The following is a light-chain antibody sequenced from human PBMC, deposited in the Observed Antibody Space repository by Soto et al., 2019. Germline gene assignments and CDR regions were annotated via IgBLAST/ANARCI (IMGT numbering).Light chain of an antibody. J-gene: IGKJ1*01. CDR1: QSISSW. CDR3: QQYNSPGT. CDR2: KAS. Sequence: DIQMTQSPSTLSASVGDRVTITCRASQSISSWLAWYQQKPGKAPKLLIYKASSLESGVPSRFSGSGSGTEFTLTISSLQPDDFATYYCQQYNSPGTFGHGTKVEIK. V-gene: IGKV1-5*03.